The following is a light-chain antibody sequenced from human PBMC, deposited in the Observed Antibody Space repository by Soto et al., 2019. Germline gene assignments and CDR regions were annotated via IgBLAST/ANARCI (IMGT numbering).Light chain of an antibody. CDR3: QQYDNLLPIT. Sequence: IQMTQSPSTLSASVGDRVTITSQASQDISKNLNWYQQKPGKAPKLLIYEASSLQTGVPSRVSGSGSATHFTFTISSLQPEDIATYYCQQYDNLLPITFGHGTRLEIK. J-gene: IGKJ5*01. V-gene: IGKV1-33*01. CDR1: QDISKN. CDR2: EAS.